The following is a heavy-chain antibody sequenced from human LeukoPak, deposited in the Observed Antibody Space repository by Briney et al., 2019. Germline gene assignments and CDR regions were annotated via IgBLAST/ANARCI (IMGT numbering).Heavy chain of an antibody. V-gene: IGHV3-11*01. CDR3: AKLLRNDSRTVPAFDY. J-gene: IGHJ4*02. Sequence: PGGSLRLSCAASRFTFSDNYMSWIRQAPGKGLEWDSYISSSGSIYYADSVKGRFTISRDNSKNPLYLQMNSVRAEDTAVYYCAKLLRNDSRTVPAFDYWGQGTLVTVSS. CDR2: ISSSGSI. D-gene: IGHD3-22*01. CDR1: RFTFSDNY.